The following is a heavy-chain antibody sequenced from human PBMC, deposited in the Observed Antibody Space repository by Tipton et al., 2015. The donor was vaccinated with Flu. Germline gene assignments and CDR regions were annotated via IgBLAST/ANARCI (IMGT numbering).Heavy chain of an antibody. CDR1: GFRFSSYY. CDR3: ARGGWASDSNNLLDY. CDR2: ISSGGTTM. V-gene: IGHV3-11*01. J-gene: IGHJ4*02. Sequence: QVQLVQSGGGLVKPGGSLRLSCAPSGFRFSSYYMSWIRQAPGKGLEWLSYISSGGTTMYYADSVKGRFSISRDNAKNSLYLQMNSLRAEDTAFYYCARGGWASDSNNLLDYWGQGTLVTVSS. D-gene: IGHD1/OR15-1a*01.